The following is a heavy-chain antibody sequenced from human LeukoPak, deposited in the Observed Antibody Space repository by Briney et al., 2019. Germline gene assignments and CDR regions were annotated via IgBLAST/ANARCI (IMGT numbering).Heavy chain of an antibody. D-gene: IGHD4-17*01. CDR1: GYTLTELS. J-gene: IGHJ4*02. CDR3: AGGGTVTTEASGY. V-gene: IGHV1-2*02. CDR2: INPNSGGT. Sequence: ASVKVSCKVSGYTLTELSMHWVRQAPGQGLEWMGWINPNSGGTNYAQKFQGRVTMTRDTSISTAHMELSRLRSDDTAVYYCAGGGTVTTEASGYWGQGTLVTVSS.